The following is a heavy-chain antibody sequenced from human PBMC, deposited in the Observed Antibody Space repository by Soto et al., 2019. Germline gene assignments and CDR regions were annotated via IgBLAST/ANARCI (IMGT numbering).Heavy chain of an antibody. Sequence: QVQLVESGGGVVQPGRSLRLSCAASGFTFNNYAMHWVRQAPGKGQEWVAVISYDGNNQYYADSVKGRFAISRDNSKNTLYLQMNSLRDEDTAVYYCARDRVYYYDSSGYYNFEYWGQGSLVTVSS. D-gene: IGHD3-22*01. CDR3: ARDRVYYYDSSGYYNFEY. CDR1: GFTFNNYA. J-gene: IGHJ4*02. CDR2: ISYDGNNQ. V-gene: IGHV3-30*09.